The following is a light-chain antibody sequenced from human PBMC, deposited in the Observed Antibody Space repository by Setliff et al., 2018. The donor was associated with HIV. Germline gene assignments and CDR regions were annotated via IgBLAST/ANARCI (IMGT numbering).Light chain of an antibody. V-gene: IGLV2-11*01. Sequence: QSVLAQPRSVSGSPGQSVTISCTGTSSDFGAYDYVSWYQQYPGKAPRLIIYDVTQRPSGVPDRFSGSKSGNTASLTISGLQADDEADYYCCSNAARPTFYVFGTGTKGTVL. CDR3: CSNAARPTFYV. J-gene: IGLJ1*01. CDR1: SSDFGAYDY. CDR2: DVT.